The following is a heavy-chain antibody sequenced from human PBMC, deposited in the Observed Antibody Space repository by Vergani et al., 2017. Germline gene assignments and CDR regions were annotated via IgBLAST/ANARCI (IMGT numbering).Heavy chain of an antibody. CDR1: GGSISSGSYY. Sequence: QVQLQESGPGLVKPSQTLSLTCTVSGGSISSGSYYWSWIRQPAGKGLEWIGRIYTSGSTNYNPSLKSRVTMSVDTSKNQFSLKLSSVIAADTAVYYCARASGYGYFDDWSEGSLVTV. V-gene: IGHV4-61*02. J-gene: IGHJ4*02. CDR3: ARASGYGYFDD. CDR2: IYTSGST. D-gene: IGHD5-12*01.